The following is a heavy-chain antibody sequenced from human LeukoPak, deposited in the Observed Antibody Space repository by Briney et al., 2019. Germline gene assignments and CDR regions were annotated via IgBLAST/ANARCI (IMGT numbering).Heavy chain of an antibody. CDR1: GFTFSSYA. J-gene: IGHJ4*02. CDR3: ARAGSSGWYDY. D-gene: IGHD6-19*01. CDR2: ISYDGSNK. V-gene: IGHV3-30-3*01. Sequence: GGSLRLSCAASGFTFSSYAMHWVRQAPGKGLEWVAVISYDGSNKYYADSVKGRFTISRDNSKNTLYLQMNSLRAEDTAVYYCARAGSSGWYDYWGQGTLVTVSS.